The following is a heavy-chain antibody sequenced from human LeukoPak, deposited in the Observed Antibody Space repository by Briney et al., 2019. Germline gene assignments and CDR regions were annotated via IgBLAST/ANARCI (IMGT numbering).Heavy chain of an antibody. CDR3: ARDDVLTPFDP. D-gene: IGHD3-9*01. Sequence: ASVKVSCTASGYTFTSYAIRWVRQATGQGLEWMGWMTPNDGKTDFAQKFQGRVTMTGDTSVSTAYMELSNLTSDDTAVYYCARDDVLTPFDPWGQGTLVIVSS. CDR1: GYTFTSYA. CDR2: MTPNDGKT. V-gene: IGHV1-8*01. J-gene: IGHJ5*02.